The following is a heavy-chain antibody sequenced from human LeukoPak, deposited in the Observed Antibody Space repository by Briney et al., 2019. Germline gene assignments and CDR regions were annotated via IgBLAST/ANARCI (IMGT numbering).Heavy chain of an antibody. CDR3: AKNIVIAARPDFDY. CDR2: IYSGGST. J-gene: IGHJ4*02. CDR1: GFTVSSNY. D-gene: IGHD6-6*01. Sequence: PGGSLRLSCAASGFTVSSNYMSWVRQAPGKGLEWVSVIYSGGSTYYADSVKGRFTISRDNSKNTLYLQMNSLRAEDTAVYYCAKNIVIAARPDFDYWGQGTLVTVSS. V-gene: IGHV3-53*01.